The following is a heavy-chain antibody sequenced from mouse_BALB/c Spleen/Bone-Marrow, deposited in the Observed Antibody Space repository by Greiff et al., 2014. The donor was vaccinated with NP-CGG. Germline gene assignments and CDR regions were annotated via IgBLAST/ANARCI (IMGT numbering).Heavy chain of an antibody. CDR2: INTYSGDA. Sequence: QVQLQQSGPELVRPGVSVKISCKGSGYTFTDYSMHWVKQSHAKSLEWIGVINTYSGDANYSQKFKGKATMTVDKSSSTAYMKLARLTSEDSAIYYCARDYGSSHFDHWGQGSTLTVSS. J-gene: IGHJ2*01. V-gene: IGHV1-67*01. D-gene: IGHD1-1*01. CDR1: GYTFTDYS. CDR3: ARDYGSSHFDH.